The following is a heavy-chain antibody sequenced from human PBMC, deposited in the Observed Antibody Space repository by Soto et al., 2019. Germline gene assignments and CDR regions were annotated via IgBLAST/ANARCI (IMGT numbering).Heavy chain of an antibody. Sequence: WGSLILSCSASGFTFIIYSMNWVRQAPGKGLEWVSSISSSSSYIYYADSVKGRFTISRDNAKNSLYLQMNSLRAEDTAVYYCARGITMIVVVPDYWGQGTLVTVSS. CDR3: ARGITMIVVVPDY. CDR2: ISSSSSYI. CDR1: GFTFIIYS. D-gene: IGHD3-22*01. V-gene: IGHV3-21*01. J-gene: IGHJ4*02.